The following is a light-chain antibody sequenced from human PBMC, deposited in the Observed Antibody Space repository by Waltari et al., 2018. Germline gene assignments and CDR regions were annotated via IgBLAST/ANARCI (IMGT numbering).Light chain of an antibody. CDR3: QQSYSYFT. CDR1: HSISSY. CDR2: AAS. V-gene: IGKV1-39*01. Sequence: DTQMTQSPSSLSASVGDRFTITCRASHSISSYLNWYQHKPGKAPKLLIYAASSLQSGVPSRFSGSGSGTDFTLTISSLQPEDFATYYCQQSYSYFTFGPGTKVDIK. J-gene: IGKJ3*01.